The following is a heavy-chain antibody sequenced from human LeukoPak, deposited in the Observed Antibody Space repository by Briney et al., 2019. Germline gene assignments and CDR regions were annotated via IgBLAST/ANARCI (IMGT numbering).Heavy chain of an antibody. CDR2: IKQDGSDK. CDR3: ARDQPYYDFWSGYSSNWFDP. J-gene: IGHJ5*02. Sequence: GGSLRLSCAASGFTFNKARMSWVRQAPGKGLEWVANIKQDGSDKYYVDSVKGRFTISRDNAKNSLYLQMNSLRAEDTAVYYCARDQPYYDFWSGYSSNWFDPWGQGTLVTVSS. CDR1: GFTFNKAR. D-gene: IGHD3-3*01. V-gene: IGHV3-7*01.